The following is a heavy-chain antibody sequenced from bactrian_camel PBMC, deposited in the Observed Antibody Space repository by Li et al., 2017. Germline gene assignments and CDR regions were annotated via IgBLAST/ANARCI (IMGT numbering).Heavy chain of an antibody. CDR2: IDKDGRT. D-gene: IGHD6*01. Sequence: QVQLVESGGGLVQPGGSLRLSCAAHEYLFTSYCMGWFRQAPGKEREGVATIDKDGRTTYGDDVKGRFTISRDNAKNTLYLQMNSLKHEDEAIYYCATGQVYGGACPLAPVLFDYWGQGTQVTVS. CDR1: EYLFTSYC. CDR3: ATGQVYGGACPLAPVLFDY. J-gene: IGHJ4*01. V-gene: IGHV3S53*01.